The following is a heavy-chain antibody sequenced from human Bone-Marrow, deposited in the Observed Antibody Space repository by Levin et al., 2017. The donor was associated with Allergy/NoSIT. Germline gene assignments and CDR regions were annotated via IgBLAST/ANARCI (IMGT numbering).Heavy chain of an antibody. D-gene: IGHD5-18*01. CDR1: GFTFTTYA. CDR3: AKVRPIQQWSPYYYHGMDV. V-gene: IGHV3-23*01. J-gene: IGHJ6*02. Sequence: GGSLRLSCAASGFTFTTYAMTWVRRAPGMGLEWVSTVSSTGCATYSIDSVKGRFTISRDTAKTTLHLPMNSLRSDDTAVDYCAKVRPIQQWSPYYYHGMDVWGQGTTVTVS. CDR2: VSSTGCAT.